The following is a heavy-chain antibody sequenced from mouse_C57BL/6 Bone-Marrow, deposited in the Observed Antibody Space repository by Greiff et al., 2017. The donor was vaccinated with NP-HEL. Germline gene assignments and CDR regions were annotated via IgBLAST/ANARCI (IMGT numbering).Heavy chain of an antibody. V-gene: IGHV5-6*01. CDR1: GFTFSSYG. CDR3: ARLPPRH. J-gene: IGHJ3*01. Sequence: EVMLVESGGDLVKPGGSLKLSCAASGFTFSSYGMSWVRQTPDKRLEWVATISSGGSYTYYPDSVKGRFTISRDNAKNTLYLQMSSLKAEDTAMYYCARLPPRHWGQGTLVTVSA. CDR2: ISSGGSYT.